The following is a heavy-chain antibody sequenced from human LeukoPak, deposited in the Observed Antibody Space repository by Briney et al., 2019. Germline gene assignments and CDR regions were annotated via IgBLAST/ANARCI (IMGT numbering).Heavy chain of an antibody. V-gene: IGHV3-48*03. CDR3: ARTLAGRSRELLPNDF. Sequence: GGSRRLSCVASGFNIAEFAVNWVRQAPGKGLDWVAYISETESLIYYSDPVKGRFTISRNTAKNSVYLKINSLKLEDTALYYCARTLAGRSRELLPNDFWGQGTLVTVSS. D-gene: IGHD1-7*01. CDR2: ISETESLI. J-gene: IGHJ4*02. CDR1: GFNIAEFA.